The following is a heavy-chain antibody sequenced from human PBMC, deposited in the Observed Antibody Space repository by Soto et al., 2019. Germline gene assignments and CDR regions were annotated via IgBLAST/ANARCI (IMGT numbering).Heavy chain of an antibody. CDR1: GFTFSSYS. CDR3: ARVAGATLADY. CDR2: ISRSSSTI. D-gene: IGHD1-26*01. Sequence: EVQLVESGGGLVQPGGSLRLSCAASGFTFSSYSMNWVRQAPGKGLEWVSYISRSSSTIYYADSVKGRFTISRDNAKNSLYLQINSRRDEDTAVYYCARVAGATLADYWGQGTLVTVSS. V-gene: IGHV3-48*02. J-gene: IGHJ4*02.